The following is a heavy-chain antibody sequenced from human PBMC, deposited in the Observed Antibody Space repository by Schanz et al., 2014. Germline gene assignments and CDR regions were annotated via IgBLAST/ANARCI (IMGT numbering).Heavy chain of an antibody. D-gene: IGHD6-6*01. J-gene: IGHJ6*02. V-gene: IGHV3-23*04. CDR1: GFTFNNYD. CDR2: ISGGGGSA. CDR3: AKIWKGHPIEVRPGWSDGMDV. Sequence: EVQLVESGGCLVQPGGSLRLSCAASGFTFNNYDMNWVRLVPGKGLECVSGISGGGGSAYYADSAKGRFTISRDNSKNTLYLQMNSLRAEDTAVYYCAKIWKGHPIEVRPGWSDGMDVWGQGTTVTVSS.